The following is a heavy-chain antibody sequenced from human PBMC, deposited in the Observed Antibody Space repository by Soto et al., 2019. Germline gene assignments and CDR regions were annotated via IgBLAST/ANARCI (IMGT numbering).Heavy chain of an antibody. V-gene: IGHV1-18*01. CDR2: ISAYNGNR. Sequence: QVQLLQTGAEVKKPGASVKVSCKASGYTFTHYGITWLRQAPGQGPEWMGWISAYNGNRDYAQNLQDRVTMTTDTATSTAYMELRSLRSDDTAVYYCARPQNDILTDSYTNCFDAWGQGTLVTVSS. CDR1: GYTFTHYG. CDR3: ARPQNDILTDSYTNCFDA. J-gene: IGHJ5*02. D-gene: IGHD3-9*01.